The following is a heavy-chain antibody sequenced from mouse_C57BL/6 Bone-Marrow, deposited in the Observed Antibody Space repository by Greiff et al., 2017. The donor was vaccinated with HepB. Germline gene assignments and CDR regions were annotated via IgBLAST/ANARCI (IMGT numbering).Heavy chain of an antibody. D-gene: IGHD2-5*01. Sequence: VHVKQSGAELVKPGASVKLSCTASGFNIKDYYMHWVKQRTEQGLEWIGRIDPEDGETKYAPKFQGKATITADTSSNTAYLQLSSLTSEDTAVYYCASPLPAYYSNYVDFDVWGTGTTVTVSS. CDR1: GFNIKDYY. CDR2: IDPEDGET. J-gene: IGHJ1*03. CDR3: ASPLPAYYSNYVDFDV. V-gene: IGHV14-2*01.